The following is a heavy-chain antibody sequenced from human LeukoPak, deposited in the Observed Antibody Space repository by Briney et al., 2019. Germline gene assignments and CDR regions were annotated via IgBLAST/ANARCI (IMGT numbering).Heavy chain of an antibody. CDR3: ARKGKYSRSWYAAYFRP. V-gene: IGHV4-34*01. D-gene: IGHD6-13*01. J-gene: IGHJ1*01. CDR1: GGSFSGYY. Sequence: SETLSLTCAVYGGSFSGYYWSWIRQPPGKGLEWIGEINHSGSTNYDPSLKSRVTISVDTSKNQFSLKLSSVTAADTAVYYCARKGKYSRSWYAAYFRPWGQGTLVTVSS. CDR2: INHSGST.